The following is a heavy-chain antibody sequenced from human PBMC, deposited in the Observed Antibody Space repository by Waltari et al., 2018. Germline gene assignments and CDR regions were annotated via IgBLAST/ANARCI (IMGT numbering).Heavy chain of an antibody. V-gene: IGHV1-2*02. CDR3: ARTVVAGEHYYMDV. J-gene: IGHJ6*03. Sequence: QVQLVQSGAEVKKPGASVKVSCKASGYTFTDYYIHWVRQAPGHGLEGMGWISPNSGGTNYAQKFQDRVTLTRDTSISTAYMELSRLRSDDTAVYYCARTVVAGEHYYMDVWGKGTTVTISS. CDR2: ISPNSGGT. D-gene: IGHD2-2*01. CDR1: GYTFTDYY.